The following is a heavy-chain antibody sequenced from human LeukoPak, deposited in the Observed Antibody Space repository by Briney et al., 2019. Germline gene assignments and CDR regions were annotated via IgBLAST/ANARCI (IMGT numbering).Heavy chain of an antibody. J-gene: IGHJ3*02. D-gene: IGHD3-22*01. CDR1: GGSISSSSYY. CDR2: IYYSGST. Sequence: SETLSLTCTVSGGSISSSSYYWGWIRQPPGKGLEWIGSIYYSGSTYYNPSLKSRVTISVDTSKNQFSLKLSSVTAADTAVYYCARQYSYYYDSSGSWGAFDIWGQGTMVTVSS. CDR3: ARQYSYYYDSSGSWGAFDI. V-gene: IGHV4-39*01.